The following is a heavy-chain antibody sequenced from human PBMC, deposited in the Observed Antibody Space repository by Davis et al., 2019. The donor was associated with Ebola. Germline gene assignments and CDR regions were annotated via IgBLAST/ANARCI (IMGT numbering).Heavy chain of an antibody. J-gene: IGHJ4*02. D-gene: IGHD6-6*01. CDR3: ARAQYSSSPGDY. CDR1: GYILPSYG. V-gene: IGHV1-18*01. CDR2: ISAYNGNT. Sequence: SVNVSCMASGYILPSYGISWVRQAPGQGLEWMGWISAYNGNTNYAQKLQGRVTMTTDTSTSTAYMGLGGLRSDDTAVYYCARAQYSSSPGDYWGQGTLVTVSS.